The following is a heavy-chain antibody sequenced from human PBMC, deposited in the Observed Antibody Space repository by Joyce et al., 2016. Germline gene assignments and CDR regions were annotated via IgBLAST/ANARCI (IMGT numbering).Heavy chain of an antibody. J-gene: IGHJ4*02. D-gene: IGHD2-15*01. V-gene: IGHV1-3*01. CDR2: FSAGSGET. CDR3: ARGRTLLD. Sequence: QVQLVQSGAEVTKPGASVRVSCKASGYPFTNNDIHWVRQAPGQSLEWMGWFSAGSGETKYSQKFQGRLTFTRDTSATTAYMDLSSLRIEDTAHYYCARGRTLLDWGQGTLVTVSS. CDR1: GYPFTNND.